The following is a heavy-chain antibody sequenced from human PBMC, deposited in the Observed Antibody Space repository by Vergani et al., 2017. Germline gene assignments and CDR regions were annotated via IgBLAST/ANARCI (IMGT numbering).Heavy chain of an antibody. J-gene: IGHJ5*02. V-gene: IGHV3-30*01. D-gene: IGHD5-12*01. CDR3: ARSNRIILATSPLAT. CDR2: VSYDGGVK. CDR1: GFKFSDYA. Sequence: QVQLVESGGGVVQPGRSLRLSCAASGFKFSDYAMHWVRQAPGKGLEWVTFVSYDGGVKYYAASVKGRFTVSRDTANKTLYLQMNGLTTEDTAFYYCARSNRIILATSPLATWGQGVLVTVSS.